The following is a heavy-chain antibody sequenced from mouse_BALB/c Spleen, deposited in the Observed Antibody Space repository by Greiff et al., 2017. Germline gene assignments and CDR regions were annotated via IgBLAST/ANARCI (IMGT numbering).Heavy chain of an antibody. Sequence: QVQLQQSGAELARPGASVKMSCKASGYTFTSYTMHWVKQRPGQGLEWIGEINPSNGRTNYNEKFKSKATLTVDKSSSTAYMQLSSLTSEDSAVYYCARGDDYGFAYWGQGTLVTVSA. CDR3: ARGDDYGFAY. D-gene: IGHD2-4*01. CDR2: INPSNGRT. V-gene: IGHV1S81*02. J-gene: IGHJ3*01. CDR1: GYTFTSYT.